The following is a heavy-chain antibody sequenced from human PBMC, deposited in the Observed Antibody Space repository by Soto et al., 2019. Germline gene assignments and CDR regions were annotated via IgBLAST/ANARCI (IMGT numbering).Heavy chain of an antibody. Sequence: PSETLSLTCAVYGGSFSGYYWSWIRQPPGKGLEWIGEINHSGSTNYNPSLKSRVTISVDTSKNQFSLKLSSVTAADTAVYYCVRGRRYRQNIVATKVYFDYWGQGTLVTVSS. CDR3: VRGRRYRQNIVATKVYFDY. CDR2: INHSGST. J-gene: IGHJ4*02. D-gene: IGHD5-12*01. CDR1: GGSFSGYY. V-gene: IGHV4-34*01.